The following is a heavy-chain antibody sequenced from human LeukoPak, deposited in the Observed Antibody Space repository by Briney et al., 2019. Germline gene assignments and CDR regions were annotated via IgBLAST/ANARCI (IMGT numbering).Heavy chain of an antibody. D-gene: IGHD1-26*01. CDR1: GGSISSSSYY. Sequence: SETLSLTCTVSGGSISSSSYYWGWIRQPPGKGLEWIGSIYYSGSTYYNPSLKSRVTISVDTSKNQFSLRLSSVTAADTAVYYCARLTGSCSILDYWGQGTLVTVSS. V-gene: IGHV4-39*01. J-gene: IGHJ4*02. CDR2: IYYSGST. CDR3: ARLTGSCSILDY.